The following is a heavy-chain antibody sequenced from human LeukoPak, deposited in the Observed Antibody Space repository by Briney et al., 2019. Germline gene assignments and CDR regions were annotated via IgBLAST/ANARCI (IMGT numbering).Heavy chain of an antibody. J-gene: IGHJ5*02. CDR1: GYTFTGYY. CDR3: ARDLGYCSSTSCYGWFDP. D-gene: IGHD2-2*01. Sequence: ASVKVSCKASGYTFTGYYMHWVRQAPGQGLEWMGWINPNSGGTNYAQKFQGWATMTRDTSISTAYMELSRLRSDDTAVYYCARDLGYCSSTSCYGWFDPWGQGTLVTVSS. V-gene: IGHV1-2*04. CDR2: INPNSGGT.